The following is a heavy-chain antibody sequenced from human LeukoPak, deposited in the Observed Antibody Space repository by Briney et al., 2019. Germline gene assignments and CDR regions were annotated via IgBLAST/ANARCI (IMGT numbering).Heavy chain of an antibody. CDR1: GYTFTGYY. J-gene: IGHJ4*02. Sequence: ASVEVSCKASGYTFTGYYMHWVRQAPGQGLEWMGWINPSSGGTNYAQKFQGRVTMTRDTSISTAYMELSRLTSDDTAVYYCARDCCSSGYTWGYWGQGTLVTVSS. CDR2: INPSSGGT. CDR3: ARDCCSSGYTWGY. V-gene: IGHV1-2*02. D-gene: IGHD5-18*01.